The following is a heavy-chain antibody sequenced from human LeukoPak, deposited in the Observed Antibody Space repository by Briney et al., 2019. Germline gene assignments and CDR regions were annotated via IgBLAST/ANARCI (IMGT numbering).Heavy chain of an antibody. D-gene: IGHD1-26*01. CDR1: GYSFTKYC. Sequence: GESLKISCQGSGYSFTKYCIGWVRQMPGKGLEWMGIIYPGDSDTRYSPSFQGQVTISADKSISTAYLQWSSLKASDTAMYYCARTVGATETYFDYWGQGTLVTVSS. CDR3: ARTVGATETYFDY. J-gene: IGHJ4*02. CDR2: IYPGDSDT. V-gene: IGHV5-51*01.